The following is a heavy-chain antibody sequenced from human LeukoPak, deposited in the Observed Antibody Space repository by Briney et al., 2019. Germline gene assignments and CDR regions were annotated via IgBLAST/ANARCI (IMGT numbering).Heavy chain of an antibody. V-gene: IGHV3-33*08. J-gene: IGHJ4*02. CDR3: ARDRGDWNFLEY. D-gene: IGHD1-7*01. CDR1: GFIVSINY. CDR2: IWYDGSHI. Sequence: PGGSLRLSCAASGFIVSINYMSWVRQAPGKGLEWVALIWYDGSHINYADSVKGRFTISRDNSKNTVYLEMSSLRVEDTAVYYCARDRGDWNFLEYWGQGTLVSVSS.